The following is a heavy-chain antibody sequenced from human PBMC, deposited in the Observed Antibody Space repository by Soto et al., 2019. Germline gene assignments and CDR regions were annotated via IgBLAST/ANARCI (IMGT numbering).Heavy chain of an antibody. CDR1: GYSFTSYW. V-gene: IGHV5-51*01. CDR3: ARQTKNYGDYSDY. J-gene: IGHJ4*02. Sequence: GESLKISCEGSGYSFTSYWIGWVRQMPGKGLEWMGIIYPGDSDTRYSPSFQGQVTISADKSISTAYLQWSSLKASDTAMYYCARQTKNYGDYSDYWGQGTLVTVSS. CDR2: IYPGDSDT. D-gene: IGHD4-17*01.